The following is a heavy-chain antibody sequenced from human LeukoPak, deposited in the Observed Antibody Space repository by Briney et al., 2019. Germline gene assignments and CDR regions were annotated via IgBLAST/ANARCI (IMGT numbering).Heavy chain of an antibody. CDR3: ARNRGADYSAWSDP. Sequence: ASVKVSCKASGYTFTNYYMHWVRQAPGQGLEWMGWINPNSGGTKYAQKFQGRVTMTRDTSISTAYMELSRLRSDDTAVYYCARNRGADYSAWSDPWGQGTLVTVSS. V-gene: IGHV1-2*02. D-gene: IGHD2-15*01. CDR1: GYTFTNYY. J-gene: IGHJ5*02. CDR2: INPNSGGT.